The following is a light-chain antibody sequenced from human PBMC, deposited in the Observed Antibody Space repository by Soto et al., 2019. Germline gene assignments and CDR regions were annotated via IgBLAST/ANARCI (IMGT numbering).Light chain of an antibody. CDR2: GAS. J-gene: IGKJ1*01. V-gene: IGKV3-15*01. Sequence: EIVLTQSPGTLSLSPGERATLSCRASPSVSGSNLAWYQQKPGQAPRLVIYGASSRATGLPPRFRGSGSGTEFTITITSLQSDDFEVYDGQQYNDWPPTFGQGTKVDNK. CDR1: PSVSGSN. CDR3: QQYNDWPPT.